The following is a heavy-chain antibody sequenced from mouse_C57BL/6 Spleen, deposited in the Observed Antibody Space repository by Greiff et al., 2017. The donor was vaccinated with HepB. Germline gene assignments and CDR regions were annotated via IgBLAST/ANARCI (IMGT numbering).Heavy chain of an antibody. D-gene: IGHD2-4*01. Sequence: QVQLQQPGAELVRPGTSVKLSCKASGYTFTSYWMHWVKQRPGQGLEWIGVIDPSDSYTNYNQKFKGKATLTVDTSSSTAYMQLSSLTSEDSAVYFCARIYYDYEAFAYWGQGTLVTVSA. CDR3: ARIYYDYEAFAY. CDR2: IDPSDSYT. CDR1: GYTFTSYW. V-gene: IGHV1-59*01. J-gene: IGHJ3*01.